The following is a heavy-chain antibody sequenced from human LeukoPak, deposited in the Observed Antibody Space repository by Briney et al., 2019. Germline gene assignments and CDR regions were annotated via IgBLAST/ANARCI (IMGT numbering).Heavy chain of an antibody. V-gene: IGHV1-69*04. D-gene: IGHD3-16*01. CDR2: IIPILGIA. Sequence: SVKVSCKASGGTFSSYAISWVRQAPGQGLEWMGRIIPILGIANYAQKFQGRFTITADKSTSTAYMELSSLRSEDTAVYYCARDRPNHGGSYIDYWGQGTLVTVSS. CDR1: GGTFSSYA. CDR3: ARDRPNHGGSYIDY. J-gene: IGHJ4*02.